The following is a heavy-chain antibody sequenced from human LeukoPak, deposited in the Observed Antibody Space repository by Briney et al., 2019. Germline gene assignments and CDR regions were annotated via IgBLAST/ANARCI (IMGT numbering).Heavy chain of an antibody. D-gene: IGHD6-6*01. Sequence: GGSLRLSCAASGFIFSSYSMNWVRQAPGKGLEWVSYISSSSSTIYCADSVKGRFTISRENAKNSLYLQMSSLRAEDTAVYYCARDPGFWYSSSSGGEYWGQGTLVSLSS. CDR1: GFIFSSYS. CDR2: ISSSSSTI. J-gene: IGHJ4*02. V-gene: IGHV3-48*04. CDR3: ARDPGFWYSSSSGGEY.